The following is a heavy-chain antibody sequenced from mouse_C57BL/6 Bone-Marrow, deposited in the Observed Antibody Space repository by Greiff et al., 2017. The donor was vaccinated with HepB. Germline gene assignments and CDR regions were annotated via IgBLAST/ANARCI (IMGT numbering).Heavy chain of an antibody. CDR3: ARDQGLRRGGYAMDY. V-gene: IGHV5-16*01. J-gene: IGHJ4*01. D-gene: IGHD2-4*01. Sequence: EVHLVESEGGLVQPGRSMKLSCTASGFTFSDYYMAWVRQVPEKGLEWVANINYDGSSTYYLDSLKSRFIISRDNAKNILYLQMSSLKSEDTATYYCARDQGLRRGGYAMDYWGQGTSVTVSS. CDR1: GFTFSDYY. CDR2: INYDGSST.